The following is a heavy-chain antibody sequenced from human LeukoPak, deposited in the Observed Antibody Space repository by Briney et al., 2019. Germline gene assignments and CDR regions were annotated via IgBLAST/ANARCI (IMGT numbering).Heavy chain of an antibody. J-gene: IGHJ4*02. V-gene: IGHV3-30*18. Sequence: GGSLRLSCAASGFTFSHYAMHWVRQAPGKGLEWVAVISFDGTNKFYADSVKGRFTISRDNSKNALYLQMNSLRAEDTAVYYCAKEYCGGRCYEDYFDYWGQGTLVTVSS. CDR3: AKEYCGGRCYEDYFDY. D-gene: IGHD2-15*01. CDR1: GFTFSHYA. CDR2: ISFDGTNK.